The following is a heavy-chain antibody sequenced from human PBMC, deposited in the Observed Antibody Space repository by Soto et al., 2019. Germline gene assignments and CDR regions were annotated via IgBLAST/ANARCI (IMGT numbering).Heavy chain of an antibody. V-gene: IGHV4-31*03. Sequence: PSETLSLTCTVSGGSISSGGYYWSWIRQHPGKGLEWIGYIYYSGSTYYNPSLKSRVTISVDTSKNQFSLKLSSVTVADTAVYYCARDRPSLRFLEWLPDSYYYYMDVWGKGTTVTVSS. CDR2: IYYSGST. CDR1: GGSISSGGYY. CDR3: ARDRPSLRFLEWLPDSYYYYMDV. D-gene: IGHD3-3*01. J-gene: IGHJ6*03.